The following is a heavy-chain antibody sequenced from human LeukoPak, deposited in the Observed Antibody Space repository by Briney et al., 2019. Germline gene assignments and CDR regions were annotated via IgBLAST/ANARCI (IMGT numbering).Heavy chain of an antibody. CDR1: GYSISSGYY. D-gene: IGHD2-21*02. V-gene: IGHV4-38-2*02. Sequence: SETLSLTCTVSGYSISSGYYWGWIRQPPGKGLEWMGSIYHSGSTYYNSPLKSRATISVDTSKNQFPLKLSSVTAADTAVYYCARESVVTAIGLQNWFDPWGQGTLVTVSS. CDR3: ARESVVTAIGLQNWFDP. CDR2: IYHSGST. J-gene: IGHJ5*02.